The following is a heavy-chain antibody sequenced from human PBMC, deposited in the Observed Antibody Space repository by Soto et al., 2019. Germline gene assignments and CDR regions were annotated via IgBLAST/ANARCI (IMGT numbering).Heavy chain of an antibody. D-gene: IGHD6-13*01. CDR2: IYPGDSDT. CDR1: GYRFTSYW. Sequence: GESLKISCKGSGYRFTSYWIGWVRQMPGKGLEWMGIIYPGDSDTRYSPSFQGQVTISADKSINTTYLQWSSLKASDTAIYYCARQAAAGKYYYAMDVWGQGTTVTVSS. CDR3: ARQAAAGKYYYAMDV. J-gene: IGHJ6*02. V-gene: IGHV5-51*01.